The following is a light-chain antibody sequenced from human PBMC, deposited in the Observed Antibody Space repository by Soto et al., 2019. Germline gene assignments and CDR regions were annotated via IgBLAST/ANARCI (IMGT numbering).Light chain of an antibody. CDR1: RSNIGSNA. J-gene: IGLJ3*02. CDR2: SNN. Sequence: QSVLTQPPSASGTPGQRVTISCSGTRSNIGSNAVNWYQQLPGTAPKLLIYSNNQRPSGVPDRFSDSKSGTSASLAISGLQSEDEADYYCAVWDDSLNGPVFGGGTKLTVL. V-gene: IGLV1-44*01. CDR3: AVWDDSLNGPV.